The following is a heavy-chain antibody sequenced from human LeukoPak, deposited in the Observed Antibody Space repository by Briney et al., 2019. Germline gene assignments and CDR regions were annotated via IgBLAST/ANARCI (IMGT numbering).Heavy chain of an antibody. CDR1: GGSISSYE. D-gene: IGHD1-1*01. J-gene: IGHJ4*02. Sequence: ETLSLTCTVSGGSISSYEMNWVRQAPGKGLEWVSVIYSGGSTYYADSLKGRFTISRDNSKNTLYLQMNSLRAEDTAVYYCATSDGSYFDYWGQGTLVTVSS. CDR2: IYSGGST. CDR3: ATSDGSYFDY. V-gene: IGHV3-53*01.